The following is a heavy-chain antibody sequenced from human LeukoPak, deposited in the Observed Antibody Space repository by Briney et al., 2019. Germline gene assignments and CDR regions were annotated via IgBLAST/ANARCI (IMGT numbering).Heavy chain of an antibody. CDR2: IYYTGYT. J-gene: IGHJ4*02. Sequence: SETLSLTCIVSGGSISGYYWSWIRQPPGKGLEWIAYIYYTGYTSYNPSLESRVTISVDTSKNQFSLKLSSVTAADTAVYYCARSGASSSGWPFDYWGQGTLVTVSS. CDR3: ARSGASSSGWPFDY. CDR1: GGSISGYY. D-gene: IGHD6-19*01. V-gene: IGHV4-59*08.